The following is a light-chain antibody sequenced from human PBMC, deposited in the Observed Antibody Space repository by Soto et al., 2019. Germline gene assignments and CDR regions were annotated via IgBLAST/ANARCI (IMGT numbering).Light chain of an antibody. CDR2: DAS. V-gene: IGKV3-20*01. Sequence: EIVLTQSPGTLSLSPGERATLSCRASQSVSSYLAWYQQKPGQAPRLLIYDASTRATGIPDRFSGSGSGTDFTLTISTLEPEDFAVYYCQQYGSSPRTFGQGTKVDTK. J-gene: IGKJ1*01. CDR1: QSVSSY. CDR3: QQYGSSPRT.